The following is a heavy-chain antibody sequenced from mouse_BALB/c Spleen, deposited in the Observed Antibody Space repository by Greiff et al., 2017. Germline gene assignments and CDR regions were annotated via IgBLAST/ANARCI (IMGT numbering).Heavy chain of an antibody. CDR1: GYTFTSYY. CDR3: ARRYGNDAMDY. J-gene: IGHJ4*01. V-gene: IGHV1S56*01. Sequence: LEESGPELVKPGASVKMSCKASGYTFTSYYIHWVKQRPGQGLEWIGWIYPGDGSTKYNEKFKGKTTLTADKSSSTAYMLLSSLTSEDSAIYFCARRYGNDAMDYWGQGTSVTVSS. CDR2: IYPGDGST. D-gene: IGHD2-10*02.